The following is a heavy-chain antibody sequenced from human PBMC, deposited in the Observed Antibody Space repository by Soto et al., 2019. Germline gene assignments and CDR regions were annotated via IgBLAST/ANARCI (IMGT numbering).Heavy chain of an antibody. CDR3: ARVPVGDVDPAMVPFDY. Sequence: ASVKVSCTASGYTFTSYGISWVRQAPGQGLEWMGWISAYNGNTNYAQKPQGRVTMTTDTSTSTAYMELRSLRSDDTAVYYCARVPVGDVDPAMVPFDYWGQGTLVTVSS. D-gene: IGHD5-18*01. CDR1: GYTFTSYG. J-gene: IGHJ4*02. CDR2: ISAYNGNT. V-gene: IGHV1-18*04.